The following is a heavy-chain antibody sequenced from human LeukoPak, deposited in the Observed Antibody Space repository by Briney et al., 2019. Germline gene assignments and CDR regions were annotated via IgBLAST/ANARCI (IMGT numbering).Heavy chain of an antibody. Sequence: PGGSLRLSCAASGFTFSSYEMNWVRQAPGKGLEWIGYIYYSGSTNYNPSLQSRVTISVDTSKNQFSLKLSSVTAADTAVYYCARNRPISGRRGYVDFDYWGQGTLVTVSS. CDR2: IYYSGST. D-gene: IGHD5-12*01. CDR1: GFTFSSYE. V-gene: IGHV4-59*01. CDR3: ARNRPISGRRGYVDFDY. J-gene: IGHJ4*02.